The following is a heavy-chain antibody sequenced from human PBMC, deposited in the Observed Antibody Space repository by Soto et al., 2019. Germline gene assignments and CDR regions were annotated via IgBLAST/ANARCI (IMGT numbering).Heavy chain of an antibody. J-gene: IGHJ2*01. Sequence: SETLSLTCTVSGGSISSGGYYWSWIRQHPGKGLEWIGYIYYSGSTYYKPSLKSRVTISVDTSKNQFSLKLSSVTAADTAVYYCATPPSTGDWYFDLWGRGTLVTVSS. CDR2: IYYSGST. D-gene: IGHD4-17*01. CDR3: ATPPSTGDWYFDL. CDR1: GGSISSGGYY. V-gene: IGHV4-31*03.